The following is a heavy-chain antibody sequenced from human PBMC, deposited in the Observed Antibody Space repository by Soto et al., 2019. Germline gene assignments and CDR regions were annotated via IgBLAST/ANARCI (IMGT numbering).Heavy chain of an antibody. Sequence: QVQLVESGGGVVQPGRSLRLSCAASGFTFSSYGMHWVRQAPGKGLEWVAVIWFDGRYKYYADSVKGRFTISRDNSNNTLYLQSNRLRAGDKAVSYYARKKRDILTGLRWEGMDVWGQGTTVTVSS. CDR2: IWFDGRYK. V-gene: IGHV3-33*01. D-gene: IGHD3-9*01. J-gene: IGHJ6*02. CDR1: GFTFSSYG. CDR3: ARKKRDILTGLRWEGMDV.